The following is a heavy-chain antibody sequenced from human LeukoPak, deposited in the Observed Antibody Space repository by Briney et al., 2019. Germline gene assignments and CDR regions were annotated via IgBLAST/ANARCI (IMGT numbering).Heavy chain of an antibody. V-gene: IGHV3-23*01. CDR3: AKFQGMILTDYRLNR. CDR1: GFTFNDFA. CDR2: IINSNGGT. Sequence: GGSLRLSCAASGFTFNDFAMTWVRQAPGKGLEWVSTIINSNGGTYYADSVKGRFTISSDNSKNTLYLQMNSLRAEDTAIYFCAKFQGMILTDYRLNRWGQGTLVTVSS. D-gene: IGHD3-9*01. J-gene: IGHJ5*02.